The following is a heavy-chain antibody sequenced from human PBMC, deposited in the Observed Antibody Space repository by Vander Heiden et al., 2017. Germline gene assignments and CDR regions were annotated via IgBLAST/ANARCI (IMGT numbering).Heavy chain of an antibody. V-gene: IGHV4-39*01. J-gene: IGHJ4*02. CDR3: ARSMGIAVAGTFDY. Sequence: QLQLQESGPGLVKPSETLSLTCTVSGGSISSSSYYWGWIRQPPGKGLEWIGSIYYSGSTDYNPSLKSRVTIAVDTSKNQFSLKLSSVTAADTAVYYCARSMGIAVAGTFDYWGQGTLVTVSS. CDR2: IYYSGST. CDR1: GGSISSSSYY. D-gene: IGHD6-19*01.